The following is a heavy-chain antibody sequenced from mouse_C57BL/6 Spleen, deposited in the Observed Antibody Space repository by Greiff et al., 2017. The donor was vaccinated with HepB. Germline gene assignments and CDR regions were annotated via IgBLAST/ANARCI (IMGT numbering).Heavy chain of an antibody. J-gene: IGHJ2*01. V-gene: IGHV1-55*01. D-gene: IGHD1-1*01. CDR3: ARSGDGSPFDY. CDR2: IYPGSGST. Sequence: VQLQESGAELVKPGASVKMSCKASGYTFTSYWITWVKQRPGQGLEWIGDIYPGSGSTNYNEKFKSKATLTVDTSSSTAYMQLSSLTSEDSAVYYCARSGDGSPFDYWGQGTTLTVSS. CDR1: GYTFTSYW.